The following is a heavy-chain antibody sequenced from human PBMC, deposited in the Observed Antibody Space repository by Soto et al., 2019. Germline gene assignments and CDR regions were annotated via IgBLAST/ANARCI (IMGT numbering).Heavy chain of an antibody. V-gene: IGHV1-18*04. CDR1: GYTFTDYY. D-gene: IGHD3-22*01. Sequence: ALVKVSCKASGYTFTDYYIHWVRQAPGQGLEWMGWISAYNGNTNYAQKLQGRVTMTTDTSTSTAYMELRSLRSDDTAVYYCARATYYYDSSGYYYDDYWGQGTLVTVSS. CDR2: ISAYNGNT. J-gene: IGHJ4*02. CDR3: ARATYYYDSSGYYYDDY.